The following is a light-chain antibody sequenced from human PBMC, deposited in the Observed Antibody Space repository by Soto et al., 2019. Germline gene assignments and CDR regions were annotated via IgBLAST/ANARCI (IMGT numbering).Light chain of an antibody. CDR3: QSYDSSLSGWV. Sequence: QSALTQPPSVSGAPGQRVTFSCTGSSSNIGAGYDVHWYQQLPGTAPKLLIYGNSNRPSGVPDRFSGSKSGTSASLAITGLRAEDEADYYCQSYDSSLSGWVFGGGTKLTVL. CDR2: GNS. CDR1: SSNIGAGYD. J-gene: IGLJ3*02. V-gene: IGLV1-40*01.